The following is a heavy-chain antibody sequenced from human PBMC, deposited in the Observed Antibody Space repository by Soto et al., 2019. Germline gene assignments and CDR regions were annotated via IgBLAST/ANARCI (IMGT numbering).Heavy chain of an antibody. D-gene: IGHD3-16*01. CDR3: AKDSVALGGFDY. V-gene: IGHV3-23*01. J-gene: IGHJ4*02. CDR1: GFTSSSYA. CDR2: ISGSGGST. Sequence: GGSLRLSCAASGFTSSSYAMSWVRQAPGKGLEWVSAISGSGGSTYYADYVKGRFTISRDNSKNTLYLQMNSLRAEDTAVYYCAKDSVALGGFDYWGQGTLVTVSS.